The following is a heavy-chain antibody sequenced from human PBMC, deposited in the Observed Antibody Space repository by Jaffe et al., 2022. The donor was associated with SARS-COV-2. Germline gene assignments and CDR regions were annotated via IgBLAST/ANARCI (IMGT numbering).Heavy chain of an antibody. D-gene: IGHD2-15*01. CDR2: IIASGTST. V-gene: IGHV3-23*01. CDR3: ARGNSCDY. J-gene: IGHJ4*02. Sequence: EVQLLESGGGLVQPGGSLRLSCAASGITFSTSDMTWVRQTPGRGLQWVSTIIASGTSTYYADSVKGRFIISRDNSKNMLYLQMNSLRPEDTAIYYCARGNSCDYWGQGTLVTVSS. CDR1: GITFSTSD.